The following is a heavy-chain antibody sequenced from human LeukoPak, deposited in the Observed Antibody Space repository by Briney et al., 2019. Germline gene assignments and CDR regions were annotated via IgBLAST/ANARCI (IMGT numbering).Heavy chain of an antibody. CDR2: IWYDGSNK. CDR1: GFTFSSYG. D-gene: IGHD2-2*01. Sequence: GGSLRLSCAASGFTFSSYGMHWVRQAPGKGLEWVAVIWYDGSNKYYADSVKGRFTISRDNSKNTLYLPMNSLRAEDTAVYYCAKDYCSSTSCYYFDYWGQETLVTVSS. V-gene: IGHV3-33*06. CDR3: AKDYCSSTSCYYFDY. J-gene: IGHJ4*02.